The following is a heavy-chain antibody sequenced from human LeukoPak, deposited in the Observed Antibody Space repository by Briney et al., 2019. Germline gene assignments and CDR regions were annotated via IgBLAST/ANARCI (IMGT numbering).Heavy chain of an antibody. CDR2: ISGSCGRT. CDR3: AKNYYDILTAQIG. CDR1: GFTFSTYA. Sequence: PGGSLRLSCAASGFTFSTYAMSWVRQAPGKGLEWVSTISGSCGRTYYVDSVKGRFTISRDNSKNTLYLQMNSLRAEDTAVYYCAKNYYDILTAQIGWGQGILVTVSS. J-gene: IGHJ4*02. V-gene: IGHV3-23*01. D-gene: IGHD3-9*01.